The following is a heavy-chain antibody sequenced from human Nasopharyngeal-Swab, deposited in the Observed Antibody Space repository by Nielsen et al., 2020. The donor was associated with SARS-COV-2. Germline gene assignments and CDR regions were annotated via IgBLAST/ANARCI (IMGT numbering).Heavy chain of an antibody. D-gene: IGHD3-3*01. V-gene: IGHV3-21*01. Sequence: GESLKISCAASGFTFSSYSMNWVRQAPGKGLEWVSSISSSRSYIYYADSVKGRFTISRDNAKNSLYLQMNSLRAEDTAVYYCARDFGYYDFWGGPGGSYYFDYWGQGTLVTVSS. CDR1: GFTFSSYS. J-gene: IGHJ4*02. CDR3: ARDFGYYDFWGGPGGSYYFDY. CDR2: ISSSRSYI.